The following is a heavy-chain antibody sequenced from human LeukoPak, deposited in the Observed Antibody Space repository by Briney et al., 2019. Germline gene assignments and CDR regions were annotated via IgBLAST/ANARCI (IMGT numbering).Heavy chain of an antibody. Sequence: GASVKVSCKASGYTFTGYYMHWVRQAPGQGLEWMGRINPNSGGTNYAQKFQGRVTMARDTSISTAYMELGRLRSDDTAVYYCARVLRITMVRGADTFDYWGQGTLVTVSS. D-gene: IGHD3-10*01. V-gene: IGHV1-2*06. CDR3: ARVLRITMVRGADTFDY. J-gene: IGHJ4*02. CDR2: INPNSGGT. CDR1: GYTFTGYY.